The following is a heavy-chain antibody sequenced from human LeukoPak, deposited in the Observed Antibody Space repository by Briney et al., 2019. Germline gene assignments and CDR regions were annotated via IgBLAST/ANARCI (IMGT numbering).Heavy chain of an antibody. CDR1: GGSFSGYY. CDR3: ARPYSVTDYGFDY. Sequence: SETLSLTCTVYGGSFSGYYWSWIRQPPGKGLEWNGEINHSGSTNYSPSLKSRGTMSVDTSKNQFSLMLTSVTAADTAVYYCARPYSVTDYGFDYWGQGTLVTVSS. V-gene: IGHV4-34*01. CDR2: INHSGST. J-gene: IGHJ4*02. D-gene: IGHD1-26*01.